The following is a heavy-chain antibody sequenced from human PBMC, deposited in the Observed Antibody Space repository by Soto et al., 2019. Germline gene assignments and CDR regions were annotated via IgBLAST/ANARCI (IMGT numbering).Heavy chain of an antibody. J-gene: IGHJ6*02. CDR2: IYYSGST. V-gene: IGHV4-59*01. CDR1: GGSISSYY. CDR3: ASRITMVRGVTRYYYYGMDV. Sequence: PSETLSLTCTVSGGSISSYYWSWIRQPPGKGLEWIGYIYYSGSTNYNPSLKSRVTISVDTSKNQFSLKLSSVTAADTAVYYCASRITMVRGVTRYYYYGMDVWGQGTTVTVS. D-gene: IGHD3-10*01.